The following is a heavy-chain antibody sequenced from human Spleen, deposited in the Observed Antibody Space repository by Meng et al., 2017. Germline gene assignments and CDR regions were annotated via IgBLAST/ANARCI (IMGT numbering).Heavy chain of an antibody. CDR3: AKVAVAGTDYWYFDL. CDR2: IIPIFGTA. V-gene: IGHV1-69*13. J-gene: IGHJ2*01. Sequence: SVKVSCKASGGTFSSYAISWVRQAPGQGLEWMGGIIPIFGTANYAQKFQGRVTITADESTSTAYMELSSLRSEDTAVYYCAKVAVAGTDYWYFDLWGRGTLVTVSS. D-gene: IGHD6-19*01. CDR1: GGTFSSYA.